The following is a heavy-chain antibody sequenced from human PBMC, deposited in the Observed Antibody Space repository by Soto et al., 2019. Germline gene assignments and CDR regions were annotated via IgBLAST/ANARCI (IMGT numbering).Heavy chain of an antibody. CDR2: INPATGAA. V-gene: IGHV1-2*02. D-gene: IGHD3-3*01. CDR3: ARGGGVGVAGSAAFDM. Sequence: QLHLVQSGAVVKKPGASVTVSCSASGYPVTAYYMHWVRQAPGRGLEWMGGINPATGAAKYTQTFQGRVTMTRDTFTSTVFMELGGLTSADTAGFYWARGGGVGVAGSAAFDMWGQGTLVTVSS. J-gene: IGHJ3*02. CDR1: GYPVTAYY.